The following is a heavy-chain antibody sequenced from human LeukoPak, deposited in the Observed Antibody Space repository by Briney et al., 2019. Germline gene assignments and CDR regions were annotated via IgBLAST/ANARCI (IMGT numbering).Heavy chain of an antibody. CDR2: MYYSGST. CDR3: ARETSAFDY. Sequence: SETLSLTCTVSGGSISSYYWSWIRQPPGKGLEWIGYMYYSGSTNYNPSLKSRVTISVDTSKNQFSLKLSSVTAADTAVYYCARETSAFDYWGQGTLVTVSS. V-gene: IGHV4-59*12. J-gene: IGHJ4*02. CDR1: GGSISSYY.